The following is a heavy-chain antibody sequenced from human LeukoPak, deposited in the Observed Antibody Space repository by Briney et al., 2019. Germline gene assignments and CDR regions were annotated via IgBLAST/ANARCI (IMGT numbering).Heavy chain of an antibody. Sequence: SETLSLTCTVSGGSISSGDYYWSWIRQPPGKGLEWIGYIYYSGSTYYNPSLKSRVTISVDTSKNQFSLKLSSVTAADTAVYYCARQQYYDSSGYHTRIVYNWFDPWGQGTLVTVSS. V-gene: IGHV4-30-4*08. J-gene: IGHJ5*02. CDR2: IYYSGST. CDR3: ARQQYYDSSGYHTRIVYNWFDP. CDR1: GGSISSGDYY. D-gene: IGHD3-22*01.